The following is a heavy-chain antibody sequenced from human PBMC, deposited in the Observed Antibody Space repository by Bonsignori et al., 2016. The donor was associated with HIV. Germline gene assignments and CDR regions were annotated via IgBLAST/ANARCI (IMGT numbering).Heavy chain of an antibody. V-gene: IGHV3-33*06. Sequence: GGSLRLSCAASGFTFRSFGMHWVRQAPGKGLEWVATVIWNDGSKTYSADSVKGRFTISRDNSKNTVYLQMNSLRAEDTGVYYCAKKRHSSGWVEDDALDVWGQGTMVTVSS. CDR2: IWNDGSKT. D-gene: IGHD6-19*01. CDR3: AKKRHSSGWVEDDALDV. CDR1: GFTFRSFG. J-gene: IGHJ3*01.